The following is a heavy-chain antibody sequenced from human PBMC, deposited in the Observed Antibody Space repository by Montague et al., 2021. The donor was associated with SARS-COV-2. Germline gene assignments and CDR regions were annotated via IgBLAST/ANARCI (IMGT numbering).Heavy chain of an antibody. V-gene: IGHV4-59*01. D-gene: IGHD3-10*01. Sequence: SETLSPTCSVSGGSMSSYHWVWIRQPPGKGLEWIGYVSYRGSTNYNLSLKSRVTISLDTSKNRFSLRVTSVTAADTAVYYCARDVRYYYDQWGQGILVTVSS. CDR1: GGSMSSYH. J-gene: IGHJ4*02. CDR2: VSYRGST. CDR3: ARDVRYYYDQ.